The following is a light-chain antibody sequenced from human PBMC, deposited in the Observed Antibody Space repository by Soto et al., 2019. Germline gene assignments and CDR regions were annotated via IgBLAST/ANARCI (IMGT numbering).Light chain of an antibody. CDR2: GAS. Sequence: ETVLTQSPGTLSLSPGERATLSCRASRSVSASYLAWYQQKPGQAPRLLIYGASSRATGFPYRFSGSGSGTDFTLTISRLEPEDSAVYYCQQYDTSATFGQGTKLEI. J-gene: IGKJ2*01. CDR1: RSVSASY. V-gene: IGKV3-20*01. CDR3: QQYDTSAT.